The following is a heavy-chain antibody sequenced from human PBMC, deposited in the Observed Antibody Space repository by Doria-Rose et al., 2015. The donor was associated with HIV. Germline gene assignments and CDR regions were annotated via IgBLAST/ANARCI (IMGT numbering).Heavy chain of an antibody. CDR2: NFSDDER. J-gene: IGHJ4*02. CDR1: GVSLSSPGMG. Sequence: SGPVLVKPTETLTLTCTVSGVSLSSPGMGVSWIRQPPGKVLEWLSNNFSDDERSYKTSLKSRLTISRGTSKSQVVLTMTDMDPVDTATYYCARIKSSRWYHKYYFDFWGQGTLVIVSA. D-gene: IGHD6-13*01. CDR3: ARIKSSRWYHKYYFDF. V-gene: IGHV2-26*01.